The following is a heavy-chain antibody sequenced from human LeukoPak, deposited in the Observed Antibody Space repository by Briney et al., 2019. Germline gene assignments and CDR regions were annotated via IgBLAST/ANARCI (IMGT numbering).Heavy chain of an antibody. CDR3: ARDSVWFGPAWGFDY. CDR2: ISSSSSYI. J-gene: IGHJ4*02. V-gene: IGHV3-21*01. D-gene: IGHD3-10*01. CDR1: GFTFSCYA. Sequence: GGSLRLSCAASGFTFSCYAMSWVRQAPGKGLEWVSSISSSSSYIYYADSVKGRFTISRDNAKNSLYLQMNSLRAEDTAVYYCARDSVWFGPAWGFDYWGQGTLVTVSS.